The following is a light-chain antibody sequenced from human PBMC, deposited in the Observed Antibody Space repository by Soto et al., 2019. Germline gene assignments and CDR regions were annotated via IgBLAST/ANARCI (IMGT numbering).Light chain of an antibody. CDR1: PSFSTTS. Sequence: EIVLAQSPGTLYLSPGERATPSCGARPSFSTTSLAWYQQKPGQAPRLIISGPSRRATGIPDRFSGSGSGTDFTLTISRLEPEDFAVYYCQQYGSSPGTSGQGSKVDIK. CDR3: QQYGSSPGT. J-gene: IGKJ1*01. V-gene: IGKV3-20*01. CDR2: GPS.